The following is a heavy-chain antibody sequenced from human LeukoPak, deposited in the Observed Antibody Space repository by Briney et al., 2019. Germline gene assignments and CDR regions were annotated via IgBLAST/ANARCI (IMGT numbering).Heavy chain of an antibody. CDR2: INSDGSST. J-gene: IGHJ3*02. CDR3: ARVRGYCSGGSCYRDLAFDI. V-gene: IGHV3-74*01. CDR1: GFTFSSYW. D-gene: IGHD2-15*01. Sequence: PGGSLRLSCAASGFTFSSYWMLWVRQAPGKGLVWVSRINSDGSSTSYADSVKGRFTISRDNAKNTLYLQMNSLRAEDTAVYYCARVRGYCSGGSCYRDLAFDIWGQGTMVTVSS.